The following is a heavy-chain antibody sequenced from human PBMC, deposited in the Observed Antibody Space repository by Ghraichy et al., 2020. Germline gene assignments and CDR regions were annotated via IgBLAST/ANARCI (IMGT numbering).Heavy chain of an antibody. CDR2: TYYRSKWYN. CDR1: GDSVSSNSAA. Sequence: SQTLSLTCAISGDSVSSNSAAWNWIRQSPSRGLEWLGRTYYRSKWYNDYAVSVKSRITINPDTSKNQFSLQLNSVTPEDTAVYYCARETYNWGYNYYYYMDVWGKGTTVTVSS. D-gene: IGHD1-1*01. V-gene: IGHV6-1*01. J-gene: IGHJ6*03. CDR3: ARETYNWGYNYYYYMDV.